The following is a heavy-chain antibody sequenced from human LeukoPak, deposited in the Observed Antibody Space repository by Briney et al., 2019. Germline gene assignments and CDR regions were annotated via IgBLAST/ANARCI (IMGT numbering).Heavy chain of an antibody. D-gene: IGHD3-3*01. Sequence: PSETLSLTCSVSGYSISSNYYWVWIRQPPGKGLEWVGSIYHSGSTYYNPSLKSRVTISVDTSKNQFSLKLSSVTAADTAVYYCARSSYYDFWSGYLTARGYYYYMDVWGKGTTVTVSS. V-gene: IGHV4-38-2*02. J-gene: IGHJ6*03. CDR3: ARSSYYDFWSGYLTARGYYYYMDV. CDR1: GYSISSNYY. CDR2: IYHSGST.